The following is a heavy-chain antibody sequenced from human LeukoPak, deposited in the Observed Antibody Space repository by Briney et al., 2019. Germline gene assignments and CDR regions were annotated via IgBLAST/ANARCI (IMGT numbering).Heavy chain of an antibody. Sequence: GGSLRLSCVASGFTFSSYWMSWVRQAPGKGLEWVANIKQDGSEEYYVDSVKGRFTISRDNAKNSLYLQVNSLRAEDTAVYYCARVGRQLVEDYWGQGTLVTVSS. CDR3: ARVGRQLVEDY. D-gene: IGHD6-13*01. CDR1: GFTFSSYW. J-gene: IGHJ4*02. CDR2: IKQDGSEE. V-gene: IGHV3-7*03.